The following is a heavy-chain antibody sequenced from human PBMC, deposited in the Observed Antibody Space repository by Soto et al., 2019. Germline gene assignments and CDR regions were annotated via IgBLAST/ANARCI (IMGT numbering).Heavy chain of an antibody. V-gene: IGHV1-24*01. CDR2: FDPEDGET. CDR3: ATGSGDYDSSGYHLGIDD. CDR1: GYTLTELS. Sequence: ASVKVSCKVSGYTLTELSMHWVRQAPGKGLEWMGGFDPEDGETIYAQKFQGRVTMTEDTSTDTAYMELSSLRSEDTAVYYCATGSGDYDSSGYHLGIDDWGQGTLVTVSS. J-gene: IGHJ4*02. D-gene: IGHD3-22*01.